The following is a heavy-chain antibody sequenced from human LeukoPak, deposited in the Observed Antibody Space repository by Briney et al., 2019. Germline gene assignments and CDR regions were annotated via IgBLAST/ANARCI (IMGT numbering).Heavy chain of an antibody. D-gene: IGHD4-17*01. Sequence: SETLSLTCTVSGGSISSYYWTXIRQPPGKGLEWIGYIYYSGSTNYNPSLESRVTISVDTSKNQFSLKLSSVTAADTAVYYCARHGGAYGDYWYYFDYWGQGTLVTVSS. CDR1: GGSISSYY. V-gene: IGHV4-59*08. J-gene: IGHJ4*02. CDR3: ARHGGAYGDYWYYFDY. CDR2: IYYSGST.